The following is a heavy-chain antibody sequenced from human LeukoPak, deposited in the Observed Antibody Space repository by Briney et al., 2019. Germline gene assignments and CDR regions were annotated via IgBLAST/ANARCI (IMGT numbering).Heavy chain of an antibody. D-gene: IGHD1-26*01. V-gene: IGHV1-2*02. CDR3: ERGRWERVTANRGGNWFDP. CDR2: INPNNGGT. Sequence: ASVKVSCKASGYTFTGYYMHWVRQAPGQGLEWVGWINPNNGGTNYAQRFQGRLIITRDTSIITAYMELSRLRSDDTAVYYCERGRWERVTANRGGNWFDPWGQGTLVTVSS. CDR1: GYTFTGYY. J-gene: IGHJ5*02.